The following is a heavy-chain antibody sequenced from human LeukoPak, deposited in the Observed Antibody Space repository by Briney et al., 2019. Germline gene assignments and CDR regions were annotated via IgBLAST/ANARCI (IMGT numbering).Heavy chain of an antibody. CDR1: GGSISTSNW. CDR3: ARTYSGSYSAFDI. D-gene: IGHD1-26*01. J-gene: IGHJ3*02. Sequence: SETLSLTCAVSGGSISTSNWWSWVRQPPGKGLEWIGEIYHSGSTNYNPSNYNPSLKSRVTISVDKSKNQFSLKLSSVTAADTAVYYCARTYSGSYSAFDIWGQGTMVTVSS. V-gene: IGHV4-4*02. CDR2: IYHSGSTNYNPS.